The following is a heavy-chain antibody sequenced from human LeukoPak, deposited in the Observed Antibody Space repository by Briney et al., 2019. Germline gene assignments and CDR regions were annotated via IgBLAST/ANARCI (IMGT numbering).Heavy chain of an antibody. Sequence: PGGSLRPSCAGSGFALKSYSLTWVRQAPGKGLEWVSSISSTSAYIHYADSVKGRFTISRDNSKNTLYLQMNSLRAEDTAVYYCAKDQRYVDTEMVDYWGQGTLVTVSS. CDR2: ISSTSAYI. V-gene: IGHV3-21*04. CDR1: GFALKSYS. D-gene: IGHD5-18*01. J-gene: IGHJ4*02. CDR3: AKDQRYVDTEMVDY.